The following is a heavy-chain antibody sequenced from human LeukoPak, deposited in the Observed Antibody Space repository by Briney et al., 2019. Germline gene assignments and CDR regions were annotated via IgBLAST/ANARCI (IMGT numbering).Heavy chain of an antibody. J-gene: IGHJ3*02. V-gene: IGHV3-21*01. CDR2: ISSSSSYI. Sequence: GGSLGLSCAASGFTFSSNSMNWVRQAPGKGLEWVSSISSSSSYIYYADSVKGRFTISRDNSKNTLYLQMNSLRAEDTAVYYCARDRRIQLYAFDIWGQGTMVTVSS. CDR3: ARDRRIQLYAFDI. CDR1: GFTFSSNS. D-gene: IGHD5-18*01.